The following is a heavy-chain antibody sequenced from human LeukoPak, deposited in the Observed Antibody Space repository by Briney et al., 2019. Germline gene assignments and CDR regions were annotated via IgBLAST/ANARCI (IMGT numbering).Heavy chain of an antibody. D-gene: IGHD5-18*01. CDR3: AREGYSYGYSFDY. V-gene: IGHV1-69*01. J-gene: IGHJ4*02. Sequence: GSSVKVSCKASGGTFISYAISWVRQAPGQGLEWMGGIIPIFGTANYAQKFQGRVTITADESTSTAYMELSSLRSEDTAVYYCAREGYSYGYSFDYWGQGTLVTVSS. CDR2: IIPIFGTA. CDR1: GGTFISYA.